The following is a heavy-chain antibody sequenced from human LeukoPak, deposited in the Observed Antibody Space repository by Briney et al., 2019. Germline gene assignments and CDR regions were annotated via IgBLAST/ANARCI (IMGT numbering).Heavy chain of an antibody. D-gene: IGHD4-17*01. J-gene: IGHJ2*01. V-gene: IGHV3-64D*06. CDR3: VKDNYGVSERVDRYFDF. CDR2: ISGDGGGT. CDR1: GFTFNYYA. Sequence: PGGSLRLSCSASGFTFNYYAIDWVRQAPGKRLEFVSAISGDGGGTYYADSVKGRFTISRDNSKKTIFLHMGSLNAEDTAMNYCVKDNYGVSERVDRYFDFWGRGTLVTVSS.